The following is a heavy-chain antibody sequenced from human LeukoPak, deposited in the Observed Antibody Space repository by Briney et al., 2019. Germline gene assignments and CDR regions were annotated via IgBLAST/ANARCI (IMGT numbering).Heavy chain of an antibody. CDR1: EITVSTYA. Sequence: GGSLRLSCEASEITVSTYALHWVRQAPGKGLEWVAFIRYNGNNQYYADSVKGRFTISRDNSKNTLYLQMNSLRAEDTAVYYCAKEGIAVAGHLGYFDYWGQGTLVTVSS. J-gene: IGHJ4*02. CDR3: AKEGIAVAGHLGYFDY. D-gene: IGHD6-19*01. V-gene: IGHV3-30*02. CDR2: IRYNGNNQ.